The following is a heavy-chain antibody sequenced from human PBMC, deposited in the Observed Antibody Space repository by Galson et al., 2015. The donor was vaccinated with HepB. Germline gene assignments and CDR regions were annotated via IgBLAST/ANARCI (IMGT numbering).Heavy chain of an antibody. J-gene: IGHJ4*02. CDR3: AKQGAYYDFWSGYYDGYFDY. V-gene: IGHV3-74*01. D-gene: IGHD3-3*01. CDR2: INSDGSST. CDR1: GFTFSSYW. Sequence: SLRLSCAASGFTFSSYWMHWVRQAPGKGLVWVSRINSDGSSTSYADSVKGRFTISRDNSKNTLYLQMNSLRAEDTAVYYCAKQGAYYDFWSGYYDGYFDYWGQGTLVTVSS.